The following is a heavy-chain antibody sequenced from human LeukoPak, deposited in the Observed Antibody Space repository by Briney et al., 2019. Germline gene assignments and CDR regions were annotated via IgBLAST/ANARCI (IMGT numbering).Heavy chain of an antibody. V-gene: IGHV1-69*01. CDR2: IIPIFGTA. Sequence: SVKVSCKASGGTFSSYAISWVRQAPGQGLEWMGGIIPIFGTANYAQKFQGRVTITADESTSTAYMELSSLRSEDTAVYYCARRMLKSPSYDFWGGYHTEFDPWGQGTLVTVSS. CDR3: ARRMLKSPSYDFWGGYHTEFDP. D-gene: IGHD3-3*01. J-gene: IGHJ5*02. CDR1: GGTFSSYA.